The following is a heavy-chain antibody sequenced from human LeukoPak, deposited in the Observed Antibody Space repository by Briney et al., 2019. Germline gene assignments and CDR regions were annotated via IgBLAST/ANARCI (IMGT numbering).Heavy chain of an antibody. CDR2: IYPSGST. CDR3: ARYSGSSHPYAFDI. CDR1: GGSFSGYY. Sequence: SETLSLTCAVYGGSFSGYYWSWIRQPAGKGLEWIGRIYPSGSTNYNPSLKSRVTMSVDTSKNQFSLKLTSVTAADTAVYYCARYSGSSHPYAFDIWGQGTMVTVSS. J-gene: IGHJ3*02. V-gene: IGHV4-59*10. D-gene: IGHD1-26*01.